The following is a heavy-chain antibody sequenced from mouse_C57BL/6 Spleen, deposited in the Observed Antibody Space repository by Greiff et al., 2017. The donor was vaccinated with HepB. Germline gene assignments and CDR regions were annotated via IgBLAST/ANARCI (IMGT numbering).Heavy chain of an antibody. Sequence: LQESGAELVRPGTSVKVSCKASGYAFTNYLIEWVKQRPGQGLEWIGVINPGSGGNNYNEKFKGKATLTADKSSSTAYMQLSSLTSEDSAVYFCARSDYGNPYYAMDYWGQGTSVTVSS. J-gene: IGHJ4*01. V-gene: IGHV1-54*01. CDR3: ARSDYGNPYYAMDY. D-gene: IGHD2-1*01. CDR2: INPGSGGN. CDR1: GYAFTNYL.